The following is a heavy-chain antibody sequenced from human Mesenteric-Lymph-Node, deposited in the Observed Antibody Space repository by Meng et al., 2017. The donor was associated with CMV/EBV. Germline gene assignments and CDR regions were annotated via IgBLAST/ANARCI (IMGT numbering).Heavy chain of an antibody. D-gene: IGHD5-18*01. CDR1: GGSFSGYY. V-gene: IGHV4-34*01. CDR3: SRSRSFFYSYGPYYFDY. CDR2: INHSGST. J-gene: IGHJ4*02. Sequence: GSLRLSCDVYGGSFSGYYWSWIRQPPGKGLEWIGEINHSGSTNYKPSLKSRVTISVDMSKNQFSLKLSSVTAADTAVYYWSRSRSFFYSYGPYYFDYWGQGSLVTVSS.